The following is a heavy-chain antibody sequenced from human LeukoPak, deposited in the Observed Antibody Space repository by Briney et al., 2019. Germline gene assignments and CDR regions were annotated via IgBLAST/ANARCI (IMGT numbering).Heavy chain of an antibody. D-gene: IGHD2-2*01. CDR1: GYTFTSYY. J-gene: IGHJ4*02. CDR3: ARRVVPAAIDY. Sequence: ASVKVSCKASGYTFTSYYMHWVRQAPGQGLEWMGIINPSGGSTSYAQKFQGRVTMTRDMSTSTVYMELSRLRSDDTAVYYCARRVVPAAIDYWGQGTLVTVSS. CDR2: INPSGGST. V-gene: IGHV1-46*01.